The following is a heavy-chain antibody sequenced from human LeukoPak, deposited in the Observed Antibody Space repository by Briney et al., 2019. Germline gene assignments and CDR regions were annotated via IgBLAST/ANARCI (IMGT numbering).Heavy chain of an antibody. Sequence: SETLSLTCAVSGGSISSSNWWSWVRQPPGKGLEWIGEIYHSGSTNYNPSLKSRVTISVDKSKNQFSLKLSSVTAADTAVYYCARNYGDYGSDFDYWGQGTLVTVSS. CDR2: IYHSGST. D-gene: IGHD4-17*01. J-gene: IGHJ4*02. CDR1: GGSISSSNW. V-gene: IGHV4-4*02. CDR3: ARNYGDYGSDFDY.